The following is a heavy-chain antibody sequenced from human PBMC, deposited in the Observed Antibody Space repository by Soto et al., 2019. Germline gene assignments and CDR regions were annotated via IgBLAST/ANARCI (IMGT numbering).Heavy chain of an antibody. Sequence: SQTLSLTCAISGDTVSSNSATWNWIRQSPSRGLEWLGRTYYRSQWYSDYALSVKSRITINPDTSAGTAYMELRSLRSEDTAVYYCATPIVAFYWGQGTLVTVSS. V-gene: IGHV6-1*01. D-gene: IGHD5-12*01. CDR1: GDTVSSNSAT. CDR3: ATPIVAFY. CDR2: TYYRSQWYS. J-gene: IGHJ4*02.